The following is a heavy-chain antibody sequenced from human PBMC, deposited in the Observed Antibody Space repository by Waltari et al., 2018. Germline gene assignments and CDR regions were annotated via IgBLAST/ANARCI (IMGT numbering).Heavy chain of an antibody. Sequence: QVQLQESGPGLVKPSQTLSPTCNVSGVSFHGNRYYWIWIRQPAGKGLEWIGRIYPSGSANYHPSLKNRVTISIEPSKNQFSLSLSSVTAADTAVYYCARGVGSGSYEYHRDMDVWGPGTTVSVSS. CDR2: IYPSGSA. J-gene: IGHJ6*02. D-gene: IGHD3-10*01. CDR1: GVSFHGNRYY. CDR3: ARGVGSGSYEYHRDMDV. V-gene: IGHV4-61*02.